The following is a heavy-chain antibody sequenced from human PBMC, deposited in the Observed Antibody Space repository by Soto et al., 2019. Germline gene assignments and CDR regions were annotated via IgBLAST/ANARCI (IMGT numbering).Heavy chain of an antibody. CDR3: ARDIGFGESQTDY. CDR1: GFTFSSYA. V-gene: IGHV3-64*01. CDR2: ISSNGGST. Sequence: EVQLVESGGGLVQPGGSLRLSCAASGFTFSSYAMHWVRQAPGKGLEYVSAISSNGGSTYYANSVKGRFTISRDNSKNTLYLQRGSLRAEDMAVYYCARDIGFGESQTDYWGQGTLVTVSS. D-gene: IGHD3-10*01. J-gene: IGHJ4*02.